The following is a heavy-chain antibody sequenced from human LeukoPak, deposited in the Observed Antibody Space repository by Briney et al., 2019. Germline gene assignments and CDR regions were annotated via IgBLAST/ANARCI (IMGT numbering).Heavy chain of an antibody. Sequence: GESLKISCKASGNRFTSYWIAWVRQMPGKGLEWMGIIYPGDSDTRYSPSFQGQVTISADKSISTAYLQWSSLKASDTAMCYCARRWRAYYYDSSGHFDYWGQGTLVTVSS. CDR2: IYPGDSDT. CDR3: ARRWRAYYYDSSGHFDY. D-gene: IGHD3-22*01. J-gene: IGHJ4*02. CDR1: GNRFTSYW. V-gene: IGHV5-51*01.